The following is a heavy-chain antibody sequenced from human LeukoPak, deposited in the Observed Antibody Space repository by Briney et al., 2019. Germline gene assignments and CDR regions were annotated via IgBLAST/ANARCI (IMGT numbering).Heavy chain of an antibody. D-gene: IGHD3-22*01. J-gene: IGHJ4*02. V-gene: IGHV3-21*01. CDR2: ISSSSSYI. Sequence: SGGSLTLSCAASGFTFSSYSMNWVRQAPGKGLEWVSCISSSSSYIYYTDSVKGRFTISRDNAKNSLTLQMNSLGAEDTAVYYCARDLKYYDSSGLDYWGQGTLVTVSS. CDR1: GFTFSSYS. CDR3: ARDLKYYDSSGLDY.